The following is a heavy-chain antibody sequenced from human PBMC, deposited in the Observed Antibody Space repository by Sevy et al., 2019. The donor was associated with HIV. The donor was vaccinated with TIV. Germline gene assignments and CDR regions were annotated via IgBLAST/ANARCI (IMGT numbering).Heavy chain of an antibody. CDR1: GFTFSSYG. D-gene: IGHD5-18*01. V-gene: IGHV3-33*01. CDR2: IWYDGSNK. J-gene: IGHJ4*02. Sequence: GGSLRLSCAASGFTFSSYGMHWVRQAPGKGLEWVAVIWYDGSNKYYADSVKGRFTISRDNSKNTLYLQMNSLRAEDTAVYYCARGILALVDIAMDLPIDYWGQGTLVTVSS. CDR3: ARGILALVDIAMDLPIDY.